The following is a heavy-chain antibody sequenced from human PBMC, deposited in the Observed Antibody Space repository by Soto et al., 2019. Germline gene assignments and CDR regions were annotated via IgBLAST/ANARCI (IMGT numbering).Heavy chain of an antibody. CDR1: GYTFSSYG. CDR3: AREGYYSGSGTYSPPRFYGMDV. J-gene: IGHJ6*02. Sequence: QAQLVQSGVEVKKAGASVKVSCKASGYTFSSYGISWARQAPGQGLEWMGWISDYNGNTQYAQKFQGRVFMTTDTATRTGYTELRGLGSDDTAVYFCAREGYYSGSGTYSPPRFYGMDVWGQGTTVTVSS. D-gene: IGHD3-10*01. V-gene: IGHV1-18*01. CDR2: ISDYNGNT.